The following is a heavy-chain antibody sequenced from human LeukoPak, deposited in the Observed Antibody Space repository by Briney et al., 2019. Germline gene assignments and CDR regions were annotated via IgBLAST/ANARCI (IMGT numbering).Heavy chain of an antibody. Sequence: SETLSLTCTVSGGSISSSSYYWGWIRQPPGKGLEWIGSIYYSGSTYYNPSLKSRVTISVDTSKNQFSLKLSSVTAADTAVYYCARVGYYDSSGYLFDYWGQGTLVTVSS. CDR3: ARVGYYDSSGYLFDY. CDR2: IYYSGST. J-gene: IGHJ4*02. D-gene: IGHD3-22*01. CDR1: GGSISSSSYY. V-gene: IGHV4-39*07.